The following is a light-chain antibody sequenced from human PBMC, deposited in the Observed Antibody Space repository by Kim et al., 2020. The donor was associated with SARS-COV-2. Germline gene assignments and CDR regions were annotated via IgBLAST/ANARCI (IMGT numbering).Light chain of an antibody. CDR2: EVS. V-gene: IGLV2-18*02. J-gene: IGLJ1*01. CDR3: NSYTSRSTFV. Sequence: QSALTQPPSVSGSPGQSVTISCTGTSSDVGSYNRVSWYQQPPGTAPNLLIYEVSNRPSGVPDRFSGSKSGNTASLTISGLQAEDEADYYCNSYTSRSTFVFGTGTKVTVL. CDR1: SSDVGSYNR.